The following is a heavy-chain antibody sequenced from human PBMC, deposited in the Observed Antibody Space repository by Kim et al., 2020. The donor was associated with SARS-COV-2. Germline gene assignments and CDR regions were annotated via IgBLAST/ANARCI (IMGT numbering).Heavy chain of an antibody. CDR1: GGSISSYY. CDR3: ARDTPLCSSTSCYHNWFDP. Sequence: SETLSLTCTVSGGSISSYYWSWIRQPPGKGLEWIGYIYYSISTNYNHSLKSRVTISVDTSKNQFSLHLTSVTAADTAVYYCARDTPLCSSTSCYHNWFDPWGQGTLVTVSS. J-gene: IGHJ5*02. V-gene: IGHV4-59*01. CDR2: IYYSIST. D-gene: IGHD2-2*01.